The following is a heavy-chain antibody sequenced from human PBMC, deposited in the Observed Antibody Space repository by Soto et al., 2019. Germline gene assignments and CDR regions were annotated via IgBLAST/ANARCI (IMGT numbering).Heavy chain of an antibody. CDR2: IGSRGSFI. J-gene: IGHJ4*02. Sequence: EVQLVESGGGLVKPGGSLRLSCAASAFTFSDYTMNWVRQAPGRGLEWVSTIGSRGSFIYYADSVKGRFTISRDNAKNSLYLQMNSLRAEDTAIYSCARLFDTSGYYFFDYWGQGTLVTVSS. CDR1: AFTFSDYT. CDR3: ARLFDTSGYYFFDY. D-gene: IGHD3-22*01. V-gene: IGHV3-21*01.